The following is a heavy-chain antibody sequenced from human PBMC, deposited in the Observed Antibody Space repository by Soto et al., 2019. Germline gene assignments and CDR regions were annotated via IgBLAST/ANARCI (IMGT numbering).Heavy chain of an antibody. D-gene: IGHD5-18*01. CDR3: AGDVIQLQYGMDV. CDR2: IWYDGSNK. V-gene: IGHV3-33*01. CDR1: GFTFSSYG. J-gene: IGHJ6*02. Sequence: QVQLVESGGGVVQPGRSLRLSCAASGFTFSSYGMHWVRQAPGKGLEWVAVIWYDGSNKYYADSVKGRFTISRDNSKNTLYLQMNSLRAEDTAVYYCAGDVIQLQYGMDVWGHGTTVTVSS.